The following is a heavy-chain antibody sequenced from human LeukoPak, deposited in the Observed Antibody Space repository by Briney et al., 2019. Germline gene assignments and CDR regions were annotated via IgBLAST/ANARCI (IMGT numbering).Heavy chain of an antibody. D-gene: IGHD1-26*01. CDR3: ARGGSPPEALGDAFDI. V-gene: IGHV3-74*01. J-gene: IGHJ3*02. Sequence: GGSLRLSCAASGFTFSNHWMHWVRQAPGKGLEWVSRINSDGISTIYADSVKGRFTISRDNAKNTLYVQMNSLRVEDTAVYYCARGGSPPEALGDAFDIWGQGTMVTVSS. CDR2: INSDGIST. CDR1: GFTFSNHW.